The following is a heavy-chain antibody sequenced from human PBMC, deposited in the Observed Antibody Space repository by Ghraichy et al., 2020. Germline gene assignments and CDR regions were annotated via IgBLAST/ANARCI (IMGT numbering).Heavy chain of an antibody. D-gene: IGHD3-16*01. CDR1: GFTFSSYS. Sequence: GGSLRLSCAASGFTFSSYSMNWVRQAPGKGLEWVSYISSSSSTIYYADSVKGRFTISRDNAKNSLYLQMNSLRDEDTAVYYCARERTVFFPGDGYYFDYWGQGTLVTVSS. CDR2: ISSSSSTI. CDR3: ARERTVFFPGDGYYFDY. V-gene: IGHV3-48*02. J-gene: IGHJ4*02.